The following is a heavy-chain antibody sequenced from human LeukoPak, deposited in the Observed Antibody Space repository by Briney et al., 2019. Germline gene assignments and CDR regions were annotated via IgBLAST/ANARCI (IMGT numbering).Heavy chain of an antibody. Sequence: SQTLSLTCTVSGGSISSGDYYWSWIRQPPGEGLEWIGYIYYSGSTYYNPSLKSRVTISVDTSKNQFSLKLSSVTAADTAVYYCARHDYSNYYYGMDVWGQGTTVTVS. CDR2: IYYSGST. D-gene: IGHD4-11*01. V-gene: IGHV4-30-4*01. J-gene: IGHJ6*02. CDR1: GGSISSGDYY. CDR3: ARHDYSNYYYGMDV.